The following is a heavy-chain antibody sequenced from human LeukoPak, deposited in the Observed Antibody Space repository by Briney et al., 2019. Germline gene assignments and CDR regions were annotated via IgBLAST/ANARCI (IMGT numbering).Heavy chain of an antibody. Sequence: SETLSLTCTVSGGSISSGGYYWSWIRQHPGKGLEWIGYIYYSGSTYYNPSLKSRVTISVDTSKNQFSLKRSSVTAADTAVYYCVRGPYYYDSRGFDPWGQGTLVTVSS. CDR1: GGSISSGGYY. J-gene: IGHJ5*02. V-gene: IGHV4-31*03. D-gene: IGHD3-22*01. CDR3: VRGPYYYDSRGFDP. CDR2: IYYSGST.